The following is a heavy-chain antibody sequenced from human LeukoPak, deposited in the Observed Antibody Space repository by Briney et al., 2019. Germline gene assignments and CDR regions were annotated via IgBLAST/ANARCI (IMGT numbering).Heavy chain of an antibody. V-gene: IGHV6-1*01. CDR3: ARGAAESSSWYGGYYYYYMDV. CDR2: TYYRSKWYN. Sequence: QTLSLTCAISGDSVSSNSAAWNWIRQPPSRGLEWLGRTYYRSKWYNDYAVSVKSRITINPDTSKNQFSLQLNSVTPEDTAVYYCARGAAESSSWYGGYYYYYMDVWGKGTTVTVSS. D-gene: IGHD6-13*01. J-gene: IGHJ6*03. CDR1: GDSVSSNSAA.